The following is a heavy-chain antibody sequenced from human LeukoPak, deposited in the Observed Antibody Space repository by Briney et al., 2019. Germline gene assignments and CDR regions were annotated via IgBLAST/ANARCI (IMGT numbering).Heavy chain of an antibody. CDR2: VSDDGNSR. D-gene: IGHD5-18*01. Sequence: GGSLRLSCAASGFSFSSCAMSWVRQAPGKGPQWVSGVSDDGNSRYYADSLKGRFTISRDNSTNTGYLKMNNLADEDTAVYYCVKEGEGHSYAPKMGPSTWGEGTLVTPSS. CDR3: VKEGEGHSYAPKMGPST. J-gene: IGHJ5*02. V-gene: IGHV3-23*01. CDR1: GFSFSSCA.